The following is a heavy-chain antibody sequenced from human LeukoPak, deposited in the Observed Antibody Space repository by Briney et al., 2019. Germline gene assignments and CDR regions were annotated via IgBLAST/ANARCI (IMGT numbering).Heavy chain of an antibody. CDR3: AKMGCSSTSCYTQINDAFDI. CDR2: IRYDGSNK. V-gene: IGHV3-30*02. CDR1: GFTFSRYG. Sequence: GGSLRLSCAASGFTFSRYGMHWVRQAPGKGLEWVAFIRYDGSNKDHADSVKGRFTISRDNSKNTLYLQMNSLRAEDTAVYYCAKMGCSSTSCYTQINDAFDIWGQGTMVTVSS. J-gene: IGHJ3*02. D-gene: IGHD2-2*02.